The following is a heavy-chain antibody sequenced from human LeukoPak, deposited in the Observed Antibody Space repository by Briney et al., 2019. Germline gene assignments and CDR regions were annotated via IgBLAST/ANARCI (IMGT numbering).Heavy chain of an antibody. CDR1: GGSISSGDYY. Sequence: SETLSLTCTVSGGSISSGDYYWRWIRQPPGKGLEWIGYIYYSGSTYYNPSLMSRVTISVDTSKNQFSLKLSSVTAADTAVYYCARRRGYSYGDTYGGNSWFDPWGQGTLVTVSS. CDR3: ARRRGYSYGDTYGGNSWFDP. D-gene: IGHD5-18*01. V-gene: IGHV4-30-4*01. CDR2: IYYSGST. J-gene: IGHJ5*02.